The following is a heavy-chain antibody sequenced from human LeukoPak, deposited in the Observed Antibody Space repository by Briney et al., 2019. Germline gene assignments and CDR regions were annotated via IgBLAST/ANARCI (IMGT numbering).Heavy chain of an antibody. J-gene: IGHJ4*02. V-gene: IGHV3-30*18. CDR2: ISYDGSNK. CDR1: GFTFSSYG. Sequence: GGSLRLSCAASGFTFSSYGMHGVRQAPGKGLEWVAVISYDGSNKYYADSVKGRFTISRDNSKNTLYLQMNSLRAEDTAVYYCAKDRFGCVDYWGQGTLVTVSS. CDR3: AKDRFGCVDY. D-gene: IGHD3-16*01.